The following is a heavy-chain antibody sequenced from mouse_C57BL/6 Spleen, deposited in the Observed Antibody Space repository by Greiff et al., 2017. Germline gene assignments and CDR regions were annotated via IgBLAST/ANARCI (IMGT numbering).Heavy chain of an antibody. CDR1: GYSITSGYY. V-gene: IGHV3-6*01. CDR2: ISYDGSH. J-gene: IGHJ2*01. CDR3: AREDGDFDY. Sequence: EVQLQESGPGLVQPSQSLSLTCSVTGYSITSGYYWNWIRQFPGNQLEWMGYISYDGSHTYNPSLSNRLSFTRDTSKNQSFLMLNSGTNEDTATYYCAREDGDFDYWGQGTTLTVSA.